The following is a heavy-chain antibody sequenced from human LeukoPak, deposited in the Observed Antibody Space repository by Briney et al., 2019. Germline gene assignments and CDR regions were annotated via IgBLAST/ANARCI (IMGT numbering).Heavy chain of an antibody. CDR2: MDPNSGNT. J-gene: IGHJ6*02. V-gene: IGHV1-8*02. D-gene: IGHD4-11*01. Sequence: ASVKVSCKASGYTFTSYGINWVRQRPGQGLEWMGWMDPNSGNTGYAQKNQGRVTMTRTTSISTAYMELSSLRSEDTAVYYCARSTTVTTYYYYYYGMDVWGQGTTVTVSS. CDR3: ARSTTVTTYYYYYYGMDV. CDR1: GYTFTSYG.